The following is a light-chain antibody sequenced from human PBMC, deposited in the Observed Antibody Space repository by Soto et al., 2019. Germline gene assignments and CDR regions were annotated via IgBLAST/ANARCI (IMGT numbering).Light chain of an antibody. V-gene: IGLV2-14*01. CDR2: EVT. CDR3: SSYTNINTRACV. J-gene: IGLJ1*01. Sequence: QSALTQPASVSGSPGQSITISCTGTSGDIGSYNRVSWYQQHPGKAPKLIIYEVTDRPSGVSNRFSGSKSGNTASLTTSGLQAEDEAAYYCSSYTNINTRACVFGTGTKVTVL. CDR1: SGDIGSYNR.